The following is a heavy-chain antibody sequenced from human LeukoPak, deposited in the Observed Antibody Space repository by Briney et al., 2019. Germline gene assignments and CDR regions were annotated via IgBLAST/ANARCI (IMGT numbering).Heavy chain of an antibody. CDR1: GYTFTSYY. CDR3: ARGVGLSLAYCGGDCRTHFDY. Sequence: ASVKVSCKASGYTFTSYYMHWVRQAPGQGLEWMGIINPSGGSTSYAQKFQGRVTMTRDTSTSTVYMELSSLRSDDTAVYYCARGVGLSLAYCGGDCRTHFDYWGQGTLVTVSS. V-gene: IGHV1-46*01. D-gene: IGHD2-21*02. J-gene: IGHJ4*02. CDR2: INPSGGST.